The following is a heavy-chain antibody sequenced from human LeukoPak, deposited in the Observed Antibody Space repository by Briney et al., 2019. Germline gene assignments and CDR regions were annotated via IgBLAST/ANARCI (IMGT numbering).Heavy chain of an antibody. V-gene: IGHV4-39*01. D-gene: IGHD3-10*01. CDR1: GDSIRSSRYY. CDR2: VYYSGSP. CDR3: ARHLESGTYYAPFDY. J-gene: IGHJ4*02. Sequence: PSETLSLTCTVSGDSIRSSRYYWGWVRQPPGRGREWIGSVYYSGSPYYNPSLKRQVTISVDTSKNQFALKLSSVTAADTAVYYCARHLESGTYYAPFDYWGQGTLLTVST.